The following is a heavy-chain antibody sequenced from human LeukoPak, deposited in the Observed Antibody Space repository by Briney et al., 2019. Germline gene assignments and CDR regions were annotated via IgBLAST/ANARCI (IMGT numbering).Heavy chain of an antibody. V-gene: IGHV3-11*06. CDR2: ISSSSSYT. D-gene: IGHD3-9*01. CDR1: GFTFSDYY. J-gene: IGHJ4*02. Sequence: GGSLRLSCAASGFTFSDYYMSWIRQAPGKGLEWVSYISSSSSYTNYADSVKGRFTISRDNAKNSLYLQMNSLRAEDTAVYYCARDRYDILTGSLGYWGQGTLVTVSS. CDR3: ARDRYDILTGSLGY.